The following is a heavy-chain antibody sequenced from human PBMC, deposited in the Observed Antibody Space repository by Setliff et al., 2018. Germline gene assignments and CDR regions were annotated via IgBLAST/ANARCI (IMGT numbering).Heavy chain of an antibody. Sequence: PGGSLRLSCAASGFTFSSYAMSWVRQAPGKGLVWVSRSNGDGSSTTYADSVKGRFTISRDNARNTVYLQMNSLRAEDTAVYYCARDREGDGNYYMDVWGKGTTVTVSS. CDR1: GFTFSSYA. J-gene: IGHJ6*03. CDR3: ARDREGDGNYYMDV. V-gene: IGHV3-74*01. D-gene: IGHD1-1*01. CDR2: SNGDGSST.